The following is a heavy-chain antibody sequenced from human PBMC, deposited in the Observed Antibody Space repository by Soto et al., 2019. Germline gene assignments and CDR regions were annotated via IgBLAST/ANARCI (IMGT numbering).Heavy chain of an antibody. CDR3: ARGHHTGTYIDYYYMDV. V-gene: IGHV1-8*01. J-gene: IGHJ6*03. CDR1: GYTFTSYD. CDR2: MNPNSGNT. D-gene: IGHD1-7*01. Sequence: ASVKVSCKASGYTFTSYDINWVRQATGQGLEWMGWMNPNSGNTGYAQKFQGRVTMTRNTSISTAYMELSSLRSEDTAVYYCARGHHTGTYIDYYYMDVWGKGTTVTVSS.